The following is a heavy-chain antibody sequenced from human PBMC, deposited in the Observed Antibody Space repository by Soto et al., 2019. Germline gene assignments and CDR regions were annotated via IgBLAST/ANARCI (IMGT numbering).Heavy chain of an antibody. CDR2: IYYSGST. V-gene: IGHV4-39*01. J-gene: IGHJ6*02. CDR1: GGSISSSSYY. D-gene: IGHD6-13*01. Sequence: PSETLSLTCTVSGGSISSSSYYWGWKRQPPGKGLEWIVSIYYSGSTYYNPSLKSRVTISVDTSKNQFSLKLSSVTAADTAVYYCASGPAAYFHFYGMDVWGQGTTVTVS. CDR3: ASGPAAYFHFYGMDV.